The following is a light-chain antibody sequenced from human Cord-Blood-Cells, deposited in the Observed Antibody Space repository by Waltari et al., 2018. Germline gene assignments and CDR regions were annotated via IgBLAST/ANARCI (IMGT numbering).Light chain of an antibody. CDR3: CSYAGSSTFYV. V-gene: IGLV2-23*01. CDR2: EGS. Sequence: QSALTQPASVSGSPGQSSTISCTGTSCDGGCYNLVSRYQQHPAKAPNLVIYEGSTRPSGVSNRFSGSKSGNTASLTISGLQAEDEADYYCCSYAGSSTFYVFGTGTKVTVL. CDR1: SCDGGCYNL. J-gene: IGLJ1*01.